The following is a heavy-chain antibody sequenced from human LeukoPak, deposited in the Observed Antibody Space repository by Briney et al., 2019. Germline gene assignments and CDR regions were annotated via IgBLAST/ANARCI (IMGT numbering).Heavy chain of an antibody. V-gene: IGHV4-30-4*08. J-gene: IGHJ4*02. CDR2: IYNSGSP. D-gene: IGHD2-2*02. CDR1: GGSISSGDYY. CDR3: ARSKGDRRYCSSTSCYTFDF. Sequence: SETLSLTCTVSGGSISSGDYYWSWIRQPPGKGLEWIGYIYNSGSPYYSPSLNSRVTISVNTSRNQFSLKVTSVTAADTAVYYCARSKGDRRYCSSTSCYTFDFWGQGTLVTVSS.